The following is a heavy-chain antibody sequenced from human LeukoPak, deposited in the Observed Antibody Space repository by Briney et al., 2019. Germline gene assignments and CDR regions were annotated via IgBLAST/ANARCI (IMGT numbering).Heavy chain of an antibody. V-gene: IGHV4-39*07. D-gene: IGHD4-23*01. J-gene: IGHJ4*02. CDR3: ARLDYGGNSGDY. CDR1: GGSISSSSYY. CDR2: FYHSGNT. Sequence: SETLSLTCTVSGGSISSSSYYWGWIRQPPGKGLEWIGSFYHSGNTYYNPSLRGRVTISVDTSKSQFSLKLSSVTAADTAVYYCARLDYGGNSGDYWGQGTLVTVSS.